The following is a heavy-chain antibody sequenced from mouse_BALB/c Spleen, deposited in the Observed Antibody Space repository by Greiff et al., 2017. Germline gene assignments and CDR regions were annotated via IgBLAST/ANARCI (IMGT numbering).Heavy chain of an antibody. CDR2: ISNGGGST. J-gene: IGHJ3*01. CDR1: GFTFSSYT. D-gene: IGHD2-14*01. Sequence: EVQLQESGGGLVQPGGSLKLSCAASGFTFSSYTMSWVRQTPEKRLEWVAYISNGGGSTYYPDTVKGRFTISRDNAKNTLYLQMSSLKSEDTAMYYCARGEVLAYWGQGTLVTVSA. CDR3: ARGEVLAY. V-gene: IGHV5-12-2*01.